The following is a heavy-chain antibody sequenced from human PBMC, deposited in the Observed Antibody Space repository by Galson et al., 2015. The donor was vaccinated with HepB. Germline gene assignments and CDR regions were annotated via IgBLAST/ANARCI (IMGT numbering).Heavy chain of an antibody. V-gene: IGHV3-23*01. Sequence: SLRLSCAASGFSFSTYVMSWVRQAPGKGLEWVSSITGSGDITYYADSVKGRFTISRDNSKNTLYLQVNSLRAEDTAVYYCAKDRAHIAAPGTFYWGQGTLVTVSS. CDR2: ITGSGDIT. CDR1: GFSFSTYV. CDR3: AKDRAHIAAPGTFY. D-gene: IGHD6-13*01. J-gene: IGHJ4*02.